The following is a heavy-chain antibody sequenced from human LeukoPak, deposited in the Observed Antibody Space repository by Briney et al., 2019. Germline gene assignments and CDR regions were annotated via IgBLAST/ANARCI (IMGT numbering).Heavy chain of an antibody. V-gene: IGHV4-59*01. CDR1: GGSISSYY. D-gene: IGHD4-17*01. Sequence: SETLSLTCTVSGGSISSYYWSWIRQPPGKGLEWIGYIYYSGSTNYNPSLKSRVTISVDTSKNQFSLKLSSMTAADTAVYYCARGPTVTNDAFDIWGQGTMVTVSS. CDR3: ARGPTVTNDAFDI. CDR2: IYYSGST. J-gene: IGHJ3*02.